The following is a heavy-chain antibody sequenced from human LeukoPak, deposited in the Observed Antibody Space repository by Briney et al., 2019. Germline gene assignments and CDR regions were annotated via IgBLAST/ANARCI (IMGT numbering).Heavy chain of an antibody. Sequence: GGSLRLSCAASGFTFSSDWMHWVRQAPGKGLVWVSRMNDDGSIINYADSVKGRFTISRDNAKNTLYLQMNSLRAEDTAVYYCARDRYSSAWYEEWGQGTLVTVSS. V-gene: IGHV3-74*01. D-gene: IGHD6-19*01. J-gene: IGHJ4*02. CDR2: MNDDGSII. CDR1: GFTFSSDW. CDR3: ARDRYSSAWYEE.